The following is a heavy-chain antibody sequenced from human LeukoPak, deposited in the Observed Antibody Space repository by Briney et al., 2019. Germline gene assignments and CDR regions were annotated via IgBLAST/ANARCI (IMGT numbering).Heavy chain of an antibody. V-gene: IGHV4-61*02. J-gene: IGHJ4*02. Sequence: SETLSLTCTVSGGSISSGSYYWSWIRQPAGKGLEWIGRIYTSGSTNYNPSLKSRVTISVDTSKNQFSLKLSSVTAADTAVYYCARATTSDYYDSSGFYADWGQGTLVTVSS. D-gene: IGHD3-22*01. CDR3: ARATTSDYYDSSGFYAD. CDR2: IYTSGST. CDR1: GGSISSGSYY.